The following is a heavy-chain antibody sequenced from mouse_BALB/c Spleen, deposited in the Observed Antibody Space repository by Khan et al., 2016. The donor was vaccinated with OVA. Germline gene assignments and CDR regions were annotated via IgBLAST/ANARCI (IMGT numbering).Heavy chain of an antibody. CDR2: INPSTGYT. CDR1: GYTFINYW. J-gene: IGHJ2*01. Sequence: QVQLKESGAELAKPGASVKMSCKASGYTFINYWILWVKQRPGQGLEWIGYINPSTGYTEYNQNFKDKATLTADKSSSTAYMQLSSLTSEDSAVEYCARRGLRWDFDYWGQGTTLTVSS. V-gene: IGHV1-7*01. CDR3: ARRGLRWDFDY. D-gene: IGHD1-1*01.